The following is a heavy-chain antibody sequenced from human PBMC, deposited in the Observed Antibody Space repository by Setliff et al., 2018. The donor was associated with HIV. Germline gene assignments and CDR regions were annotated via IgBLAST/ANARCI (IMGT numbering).Heavy chain of an antibody. CDR1: GGSISSSTYY. V-gene: IGHV4-39*07. J-gene: IGHJ4*02. CDR3: ARDSGTVTDSAY. CDR2: IYYSGST. Sequence: SETLSLPCTVSGGSISSSTYYWGWIRQPPGQGLEWIGTIYYSGSTYYTPSLKSRVTKSVDTSKNQFSLKMSSVTAADTAVYYCARDSGTVTDSAYWGQGTLVTVSS. D-gene: IGHD4-4*01.